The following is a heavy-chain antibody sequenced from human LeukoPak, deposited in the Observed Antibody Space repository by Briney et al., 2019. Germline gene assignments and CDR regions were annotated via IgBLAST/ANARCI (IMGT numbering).Heavy chain of an antibody. CDR1: GFTFSSYS. CDR3: ARDLEVEGIGPTL. J-gene: IGHJ4*02. V-gene: IGHV3-21*01. D-gene: IGHD2-15*01. CDR2: ISSSSSYI. Sequence: GGSLRLSCAASGFTFSSYSMNWVRQAPGKGLEWVSSISSSSSYIYYADSVKGRFTISRDNAKNSLSLQMNSVRAEDTTVYYCARDLEVEGIGPTLWGQGTLVIVSS.